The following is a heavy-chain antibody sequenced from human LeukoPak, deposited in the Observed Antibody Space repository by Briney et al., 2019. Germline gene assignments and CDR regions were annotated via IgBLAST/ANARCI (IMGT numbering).Heavy chain of an antibody. J-gene: IGHJ4*02. CDR3: AKYHRPGEEPPTYFDY. CDR1: GGSISRSRDY. CDR2: IYYSGST. D-gene: IGHD3-10*01. Sequence: PSETLSLTCTVSGGSISRSRDYWGWIRQPPGKGLEWIGSIYYSGSTYSNPSLKSRVTISVDTSKNQFSLKLSSVTAADTAVYYCAKYHRPGEEPPTYFDYWGQGTLVTVSS. V-gene: IGHV4-39*07.